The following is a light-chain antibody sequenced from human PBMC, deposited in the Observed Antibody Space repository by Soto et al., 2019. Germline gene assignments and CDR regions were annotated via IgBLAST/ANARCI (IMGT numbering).Light chain of an antibody. V-gene: IGKV3-15*01. CDR2: GVS. CDR3: QQYNKWPLT. Sequence: EIVMTQSPATLSVSPGERATLSCRASQSVSSSLAWYQQKPGQAPRLLIYGVSTRATGIPARFSGSGSGTEFTLTISSLQSEDFAVYYCQQYNKWPLTFGGGTKVEIK. CDR1: QSVSSS. J-gene: IGKJ4*01.